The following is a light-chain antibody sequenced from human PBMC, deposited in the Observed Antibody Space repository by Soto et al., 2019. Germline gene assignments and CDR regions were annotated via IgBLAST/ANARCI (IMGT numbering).Light chain of an antibody. Sequence: EIVMTQSPATLSVSPGERATLSCRASQSVSKNLAWYQQKPGQAPRLLLYGASTRATGIPARFRGSGSGTEFTLTISSLQSEDFAVYYCQQYNNWPPWTFGQGTKVEIK. V-gene: IGKV3-15*01. CDR3: QQYNNWPPWT. CDR2: GAS. J-gene: IGKJ1*01. CDR1: QSVSKN.